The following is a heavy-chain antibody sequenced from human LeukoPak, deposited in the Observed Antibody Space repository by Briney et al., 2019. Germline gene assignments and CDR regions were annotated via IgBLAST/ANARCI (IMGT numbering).Heavy chain of an antibody. J-gene: IGHJ4*02. Sequence: GGSLRLSCAASGFTFNSYWMHWVRQAPGKGLEWVSAINGSGGSTYYADSVKGRFTISRDNSKNTLYLQMNSLRAEDTAVYYCAKYRASRQPTFDYWGQGTLVTVSS. CDR3: AKYRASRQPTFDY. CDR1: GFTFNSYW. D-gene: IGHD2-2*01. V-gene: IGHV3-23*01. CDR2: INGSGGST.